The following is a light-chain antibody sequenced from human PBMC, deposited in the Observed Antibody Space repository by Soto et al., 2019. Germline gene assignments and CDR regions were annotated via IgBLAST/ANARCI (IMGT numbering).Light chain of an antibody. CDR3: QQYGSSIT. V-gene: IGKV3-20*01. CDR1: QSVPRSY. Sequence: EIVLPQSPGTLSLSPGERATLSGRASQSVPRSYLAWYQQKPGQAPRLLIYGTSSRATGIPDRFSGSGSGTDFTLTISRLEPEDFAVFYCQQYGSSITFGQGTRLEI. J-gene: IGKJ5*01. CDR2: GTS.